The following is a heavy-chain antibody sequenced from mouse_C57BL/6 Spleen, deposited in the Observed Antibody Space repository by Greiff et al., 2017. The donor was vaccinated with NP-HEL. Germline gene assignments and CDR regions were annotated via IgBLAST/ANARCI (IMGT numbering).Heavy chain of an antibody. D-gene: IGHD1-1*01. CDR2: IDPNSGGT. V-gene: IGHV1-72*01. CDR3: ASSEGDYCGSSPMDY. CDR1: GYTFTSYW. Sequence: QVQLQQPGAELVKPGASVKLSCKASGYTFTSYWMHWVKQRPGRGLEWIGRIDPNSGGTKYNEKFTSKATLTVDKPSSTAYMQLSSLTSEDSAVYYCASSEGDYCGSSPMDYWGQGTSVTVSS. J-gene: IGHJ4*01.